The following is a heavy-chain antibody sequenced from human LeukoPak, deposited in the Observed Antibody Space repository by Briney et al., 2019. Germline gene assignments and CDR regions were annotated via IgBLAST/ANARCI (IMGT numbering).Heavy chain of an antibody. D-gene: IGHD3-3*01. Sequence: SETLSLTCTVSGGSISSSSYYWGWIRQPPGKGLEWIGSIYYSGSTYYNPSLKSRVTISVDTSKNQFSLKLSSVTAVDTAVYYCARQPRPLEAYYYCGMDVWGQGTTVTVSS. CDR3: ARQPRPLEAYYYCGMDV. CDR1: GGSISSSSYY. J-gene: IGHJ6*02. V-gene: IGHV4-39*01. CDR2: IYYSGST.